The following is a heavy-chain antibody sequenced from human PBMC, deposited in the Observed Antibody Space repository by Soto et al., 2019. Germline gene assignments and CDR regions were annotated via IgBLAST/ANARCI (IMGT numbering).Heavy chain of an antibody. J-gene: IGHJ6*02. CDR1: GYTFTGYY. CDR2: INPNSGGT. V-gene: IGHV1-2*02. Sequence: VSVKVSCKASGYTFTGYYMHWVRQAPGQGLEWMGWINPNSGGTNYAQKFQGRVTMTRDTSISTAYMELSRLRSDDTAVYYCARALYCSGGSCYSHYYYYGMDVWGQGTTVTVSS. D-gene: IGHD2-15*01. CDR3: ARALYCSGGSCYSHYYYYGMDV.